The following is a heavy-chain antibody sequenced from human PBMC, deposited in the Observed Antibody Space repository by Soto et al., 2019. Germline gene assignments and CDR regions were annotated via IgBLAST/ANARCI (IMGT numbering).Heavy chain of an antibody. V-gene: IGHV3-23*01. CDR2: INGRGDFT. J-gene: IGHJ4*02. CDR1: GFTFSSYA. Sequence: PGGSLRLSCAASGFTFSSYAMSWVRQAPGKGLEWVSSINGRGDFTYYAGSVKGRFTISRDKSKNTLYLQMSSLRAEDTAVYYCAKDEGDWNFQFDYWGQGALVTVSS. D-gene: IGHD2-21*02. CDR3: AKDEGDWNFQFDY.